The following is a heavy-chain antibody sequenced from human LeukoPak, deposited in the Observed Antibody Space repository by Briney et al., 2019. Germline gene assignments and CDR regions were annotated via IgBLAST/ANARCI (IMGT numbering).Heavy chain of an antibody. J-gene: IGHJ4*02. V-gene: IGHV3-48*03. D-gene: IGHD3-22*01. CDR1: GXTFSSYE. CDR2: ISSSGSTT. CDR3: ARDNYDSSGYYFD. Sequence: GGSLRLSCAASGXTFSSYEMNWVRQAPGKGLEWVSYISSSGSTTHYADSVKGRFTISRDNAKNSLYLQMNSLRAEDTAVYYCARDNYDSSGYYFDWGQGTLVTVTS.